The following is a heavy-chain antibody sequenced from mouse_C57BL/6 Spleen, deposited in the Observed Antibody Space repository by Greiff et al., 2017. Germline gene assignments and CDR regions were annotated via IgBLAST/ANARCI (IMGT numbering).Heavy chain of an antibody. CDR1: GYAFTNYL. CDR3: ARLERAQATDDY. D-gene: IGHD3-2*02. J-gene: IGHJ2*01. CDR2: INPGSGGT. Sequence: VQLQQSGAELVRPGTSVTVSCKASGYAFTNYLIEWVKQRPGQGLEWIGVINPGSGGTNYNEKFKGKATLTADKSSSTAYMQLSSLTSEDSAVYFCARLERAQATDDYWGQGTTLTVSA. V-gene: IGHV1-54*01.